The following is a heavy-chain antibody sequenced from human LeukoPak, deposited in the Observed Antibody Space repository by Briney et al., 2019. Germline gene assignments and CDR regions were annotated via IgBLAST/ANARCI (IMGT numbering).Heavy chain of an antibody. D-gene: IGHD5-18*01. Sequence: GGSLRLSCAASGFTFSSYAMSWVRQAPGKGLEWVSAISGSGGSTYYADSVKGRFTISSDNSKNTLYLQMNSLRAEDTAVYYCAKDRAVDTAMVIGYWGQGTLVTVSS. CDR2: ISGSGGST. J-gene: IGHJ4*02. CDR1: GFTFSSYA. CDR3: AKDRAVDTAMVIGY. V-gene: IGHV3-23*01.